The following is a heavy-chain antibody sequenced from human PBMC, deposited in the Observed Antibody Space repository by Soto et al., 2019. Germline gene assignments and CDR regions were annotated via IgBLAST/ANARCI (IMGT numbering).Heavy chain of an antibody. Sequence: GGSLRLSCAASGFTFSSYGMHWVRHAPGKGLEWVAVMSWDGSDEFYEETVKGRFTVSRDNSRNTLYLQMNSLRPEDTAVYYCAKEGCSGGICYGFDYWGQGTLVTVSS. V-gene: IGHV3-30*18. CDR3: AKEGCSGGICYGFDY. CDR2: MSWDGSDE. D-gene: IGHD2-15*01. CDR1: GFTFSSYG. J-gene: IGHJ4*02.